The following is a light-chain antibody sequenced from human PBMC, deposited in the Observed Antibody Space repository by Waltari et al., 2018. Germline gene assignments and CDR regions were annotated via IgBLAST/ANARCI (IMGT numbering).Light chain of an antibody. V-gene: IGKV1-27*01. J-gene: IGKJ1*01. CDR3: QKYNIAPRT. CDR1: QGVGDS. CDR2: GAS. Sequence: DIQLTQSPSSLSASAGDRVTIPCRASQGVGDSVAWYQQKPGKPPTLLIYGASTLHPGVPSRFSGSGSETDFTLTISSLQPEDVATYYCQKYNIAPRTFGPGTKVEIK.